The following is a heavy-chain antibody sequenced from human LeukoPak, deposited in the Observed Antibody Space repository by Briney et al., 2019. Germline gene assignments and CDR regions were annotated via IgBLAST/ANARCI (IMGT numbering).Heavy chain of an antibody. CDR1: GFTFSSYA. V-gene: IGHV3-30-3*01. CDR3: ARDRPSYSSGWDAFDI. Sequence: PGGSLRLSCAASGFTFSSYAMHWVRQAPGKGLEWVAVISYDGSNKYYADSVKGRFTISRDNSENTLYLQMNSLRAEDTAVYYCARDRPSYSSGWDAFDIWGQGTMVTVSS. CDR2: ISYDGSNK. D-gene: IGHD6-19*01. J-gene: IGHJ3*02.